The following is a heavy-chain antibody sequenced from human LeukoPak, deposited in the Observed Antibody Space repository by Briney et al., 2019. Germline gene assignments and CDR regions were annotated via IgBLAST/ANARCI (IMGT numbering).Heavy chain of an antibody. CDR1: GYTFTSYG. CDR3: ARSRGIVVVPAASPSYSWFDP. V-gene: IGHV1-18*01. D-gene: IGHD2-2*01. J-gene: IGHJ5*02. CDR2: ISAYNGNT. Sequence: ASVKVSCKASGYTFTSYGISWVRQAPGQGLEWMGWISAYNGNTNYAQKLQGRVTMTTDTSTSTAYMELRSLRSDDTAVYYCARSRGIVVVPAASPSYSWFDPWGQGTLVTVSS.